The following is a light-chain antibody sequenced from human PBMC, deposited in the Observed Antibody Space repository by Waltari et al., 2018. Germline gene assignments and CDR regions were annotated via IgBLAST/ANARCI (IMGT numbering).Light chain of an antibody. CDR3: QSFDSSNQAWV. V-gene: IGLV1-40*01. CDR2: GNN. Sequence: QSVLTHPPSVSGAAGQTVTISCTAGSSTIGAPSDVHWYQHLLGTAPKVVVYGNNNRPSGVPDRFSGSKSGTSASLTISGLKTEDEADYYCQSFDSSNQAWVFGAGTELTVL. J-gene: IGLJ3*02. CDR1: SSTIGAPSD.